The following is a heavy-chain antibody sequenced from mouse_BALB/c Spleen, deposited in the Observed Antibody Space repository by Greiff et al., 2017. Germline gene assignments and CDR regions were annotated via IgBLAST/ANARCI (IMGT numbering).Heavy chain of an antibody. V-gene: IGHV7-3*02. J-gene: IGHJ2*01. CDR2: IRNKANGYTT. Sequence: EVQGVESGGGLVQPGGSLRLSCATSGFTFTDYYMSWVRQPPGKALEWLGFIRNKANGYTTEYSASVKGRFTISRDNSQSILYLQMNTLRAEDSATYYCARDYGNYVFGYWGQGTTLTVSS. CDR1: GFTFTDYY. CDR3: ARDYGNYVFGY. D-gene: IGHD2-1*01.